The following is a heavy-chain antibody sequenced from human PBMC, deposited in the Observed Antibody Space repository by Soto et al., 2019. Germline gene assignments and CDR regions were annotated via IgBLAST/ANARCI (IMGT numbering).Heavy chain of an antibody. CDR2: INAGNGNT. V-gene: IGHV1-3*01. CDR3: ARGESPGAFRRGTPLDY. CDR1: GYTFTSYA. D-gene: IGHD1-7*01. Sequence: ASVKVSCKASGYTFTSYAMHWVRQAPGQRLEWMGWINAGNGNTKYSQKFQGRVTITRDTSASTAYMELSSLRSEDTAVYYCARGESPGAFRRGTPLDYWGQGTLVTV. J-gene: IGHJ4*02.